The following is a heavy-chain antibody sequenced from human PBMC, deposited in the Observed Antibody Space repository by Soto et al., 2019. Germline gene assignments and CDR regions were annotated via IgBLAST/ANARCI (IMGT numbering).Heavy chain of an antibody. Sequence: EVQLLESGGGLVKPGGSLRLSCAASGFTFNNYAMTWVRQAPGKVLEWVSAISGGGDTTSYADSVKGRFTVSRDGSKNALYLQMSSLRAEDTALYYCAKGRGGSGSLTPRVDCWGEGTLVTVSS. D-gene: IGHD3-10*01. CDR2: ISGGGDTT. J-gene: IGHJ4*02. V-gene: IGHV3-23*01. CDR1: GFTFNNYA. CDR3: AKGRGGSGSLTPRVDC.